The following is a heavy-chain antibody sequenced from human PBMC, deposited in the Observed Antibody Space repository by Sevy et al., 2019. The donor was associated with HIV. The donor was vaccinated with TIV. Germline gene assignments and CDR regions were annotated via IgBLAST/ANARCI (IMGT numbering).Heavy chain of an antibody. Sequence: GGSLRLSCAASGFTFSSYSMNWVRQAPGKGLEWVSSISSSSSYIYYADSVKGRFTISRDNAKNSPYLQMNSLRAEDTAVYYCATIMIVVPRGAFDIWGQGTMVTVSS. V-gene: IGHV3-21*01. CDR3: ATIMIVVPRGAFDI. D-gene: IGHD3-22*01. CDR2: ISSSSSYI. CDR1: GFTFSSYS. J-gene: IGHJ3*02.